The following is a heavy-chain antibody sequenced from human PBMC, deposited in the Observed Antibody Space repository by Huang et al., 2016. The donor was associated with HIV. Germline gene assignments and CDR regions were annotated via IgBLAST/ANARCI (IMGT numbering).Heavy chain of an antibody. Sequence: QVQLVQSGAEVGEPGASVNVSCKAFGYTFTGYYIHWVRQAPGQGLEWMGWINPTSGGTNYAQKFQGRVTMTRDTSINTAYMELSRLRSDDTAVYYCAKAGRVIVGAREFFQHWGQGTLVIVSS. J-gene: IGHJ1*01. CDR3: AKAGRVIVGAREFFQH. D-gene: IGHD2-21*01. V-gene: IGHV1-2*02. CDR1: GYTFTGYY. CDR2: INPTSGGT.